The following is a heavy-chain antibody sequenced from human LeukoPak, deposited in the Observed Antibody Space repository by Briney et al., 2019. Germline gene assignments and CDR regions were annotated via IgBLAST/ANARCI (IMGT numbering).Heavy chain of an antibody. J-gene: IGHJ6*04. Sequence: ASVTVSCKASGYTFTSYDINWVRQATGQGLEWMGWMNHNSGNTGYAQKFQDRVTMTRNTSISTAYMELSSLRSEDTAVYYCARGYSSSWLNPYYYYGMDVWGKGTTVTVSS. CDR2: MNHNSGNT. D-gene: IGHD6-13*01. V-gene: IGHV1-8*01. CDR1: GYTFTSYD. CDR3: ARGYSSSWLNPYYYYGMDV.